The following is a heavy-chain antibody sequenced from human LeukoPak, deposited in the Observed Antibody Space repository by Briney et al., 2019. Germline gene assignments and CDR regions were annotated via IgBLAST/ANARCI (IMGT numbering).Heavy chain of an antibody. V-gene: IGHV1-69*01. CDR2: IIPVFGTA. CDR1: GGTFSSYA. Sequence: SVKVSCKASGGTFSSYAISWVRQAPGQGLEWMGGIIPVFGTANYAQKFQGRVTITADESTSTAYMELSSLRSEDTAVYYCARFVDTAMNFDYWGQGTLVTVSS. D-gene: IGHD5-18*01. CDR3: ARFVDTAMNFDY. J-gene: IGHJ4*02.